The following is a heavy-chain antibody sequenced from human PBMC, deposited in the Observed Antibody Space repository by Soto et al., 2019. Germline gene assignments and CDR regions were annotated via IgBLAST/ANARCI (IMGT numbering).Heavy chain of an antibody. CDR2: TYYRSKWYN. Sequence: PSQTLSLTCAISGDSVSSNSAAWNWIRQSPSRGLEWLGRTYYRSKWYNDYAVSVKSRITINPDTSKNQFSLQLNSVTPEDTAVYYCARVLEDYGSGSYYSSYYYYGMDVWGQGTTVTVSS. CDR1: GDSVSSNSAA. CDR3: ARVLEDYGSGSYYSSYYYYGMDV. V-gene: IGHV6-1*01. J-gene: IGHJ6*02. D-gene: IGHD3-10*01.